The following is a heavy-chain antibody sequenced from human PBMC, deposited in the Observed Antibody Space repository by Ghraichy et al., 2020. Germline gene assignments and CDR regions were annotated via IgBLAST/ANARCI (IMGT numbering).Heavy chain of an antibody. CDR1: GFTFSSYA. J-gene: IGHJ6*02. V-gene: IGHV3-23*01. D-gene: IGHD3-10*01. Sequence: GGSLRLSCAASGFTFSSYAMSWVRQAPGKGLEWVSAISGAGDSTYYVDSVKGRFTISRDNSKSTLYLQMNSLRAEDTAVYYCAKGGKRSGVYYYGMDVWGQGTTVTVSS. CDR3: AKGGKRSGVYYYGMDV. CDR2: ISGAGDST.